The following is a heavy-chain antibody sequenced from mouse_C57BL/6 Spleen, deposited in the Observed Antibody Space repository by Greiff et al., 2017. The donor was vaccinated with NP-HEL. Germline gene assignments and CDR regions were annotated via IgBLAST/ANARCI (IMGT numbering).Heavy chain of an antibody. Sequence: EVQLQQSGPELVKPGASVKISCKASGYSFTGYYMNWVKQSPEKSLEWIGEINPSTGGTTYNQKFKAKATLTVDKSSSTAYMQLKSLTSEDSAVYYCAREGKTNFDYWGQGTTLTVSS. CDR2: INPSTGGT. CDR1: GYSFTGYY. J-gene: IGHJ2*01. CDR3: AREGKTNFDY. V-gene: IGHV1-42*01. D-gene: IGHD2-1*01.